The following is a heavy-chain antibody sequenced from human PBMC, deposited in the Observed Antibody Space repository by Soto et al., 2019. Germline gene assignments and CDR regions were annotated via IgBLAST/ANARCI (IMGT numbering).Heavy chain of an antibody. J-gene: IGHJ4*02. CDR3: ARDLHGDGYFPY. CDR1: GFTFSNSA. D-gene: IGHD3-3*01. CDR2: MSSDGSNI. Sequence: PGGSLRLSCEASGFTFSNSALHWVRQAPGKGLEWVAGMSSDGSNIKYIDSVKGRFAISRDNSKSSLYLQMNSLRPEDTAVYYCARDLHGDGYFPYWGQGTLVTVSS. V-gene: IGHV3-30*09.